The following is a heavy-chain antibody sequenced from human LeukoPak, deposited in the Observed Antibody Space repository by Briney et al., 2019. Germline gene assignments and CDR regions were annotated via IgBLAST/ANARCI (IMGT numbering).Heavy chain of an antibody. CDR1: GGSFSGYY. CDR3: AREPQDIVVVPAADDAFDI. V-gene: IGHV4-34*01. Sequence: SETLSLTCAVYGGSFSGYYWSWIRQPPGKGLEWIGEIKHSGSTNYNPSLKSRVTISIDTSKNQFSLKLSSVTAADTAVYYCAREPQDIVVVPAADDAFDIWGQGTMVTVSS. D-gene: IGHD2-2*01. CDR2: IKHSGST. J-gene: IGHJ3*02.